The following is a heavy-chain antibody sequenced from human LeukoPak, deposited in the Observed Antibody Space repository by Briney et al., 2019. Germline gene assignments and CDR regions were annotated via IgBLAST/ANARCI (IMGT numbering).Heavy chain of an antibody. CDR3: ARGTYYDFWSGYYTPGGHYYYYGMDV. Sequence: ASVKVSCKASGYTFTSYDINWVRQATGQGLEWMGWMNPNSGNTGYAQKFQGRVTMTRNTSISTAYMELSSLRSEDTAVYYCARGTYYDFWSGYYTPGGHYYYYGMDVWGQGTTATVSS. V-gene: IGHV1-8*01. CDR2: MNPNSGNT. CDR1: GYTFTSYD. D-gene: IGHD3-3*01. J-gene: IGHJ6*02.